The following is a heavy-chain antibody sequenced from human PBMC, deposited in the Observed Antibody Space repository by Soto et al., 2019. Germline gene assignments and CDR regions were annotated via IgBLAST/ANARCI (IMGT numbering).Heavy chain of an antibody. CDR3: AKDIDILSGYPDK. CDR2: IGWDGGRT. V-gene: IGHV3-43*01. Sequence: SGGSLRLSCAASGFRFDDYTMHWVRQAPEKGLEWVSLIGWDGGRTEYADSVKGRFTISRDNSKNSLYLQMNSVRTEDTALYYCAKDIDILSGYPDKWGQGTLVTSPQ. D-gene: IGHD3-9*01. CDR1: GFRFDDYT. J-gene: IGHJ4*02.